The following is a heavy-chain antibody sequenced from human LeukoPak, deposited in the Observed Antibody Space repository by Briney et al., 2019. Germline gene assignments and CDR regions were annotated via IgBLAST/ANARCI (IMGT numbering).Heavy chain of an antibody. CDR2: IYTSGST. D-gene: IGHD2-2*01. V-gene: IGHV4-4*07. J-gene: IGHJ3*02. CDR3: ARTMQTRYCSSTSCLTVYAFDI. CDR1: GGSISSYY. Sequence: PSETLSLTCTVSGGSISSYYWSWIRQPAGKGLEWIGRIYTSGSTNYNPSLKSRVTISVDTSKNQFSLKLSSVTAADTAVYYCARTMQTRYCSSTSCLTVYAFDIWGQGTMVTVSS.